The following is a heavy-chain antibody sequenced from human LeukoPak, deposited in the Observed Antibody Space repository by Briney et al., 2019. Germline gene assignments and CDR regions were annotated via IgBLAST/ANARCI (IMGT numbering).Heavy chain of an antibody. D-gene: IGHD3-22*01. J-gene: IGHJ3*02. V-gene: IGHV1-2*02. CDR1: GYTFTGYY. CDR2: INPNSGGT. CDR3: ARRYYYDSSGYLGDAFDI. Sequence: ASVKVSCKASGYTFTGYYMHWVRQAPGQGLEWIGWINPNSGGTNYAQKFQGRVTMTRDTSISTAYMELSRLRSDDTAVYYCARRYYYDSSGYLGDAFDIWGQGTMVTVSS.